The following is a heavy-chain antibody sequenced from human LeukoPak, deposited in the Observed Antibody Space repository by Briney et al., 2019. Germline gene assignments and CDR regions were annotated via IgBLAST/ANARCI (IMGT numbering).Heavy chain of an antibody. CDR3: ARHEYSGSYYGLSWFDP. Sequence: SETLSLTCTVSGGSISSSGYYWGWIRQPPGKGLEWIASIYYSGSTYYNPSLKSRVAISVDTSKNQLSLKLSSLTAADTAVYYCARHEYSGSYYGLSWFDPWGQGTLVTVSS. CDR1: GGSISSSGYY. V-gene: IGHV4-39*01. CDR2: IYYSGST. J-gene: IGHJ5*02. D-gene: IGHD1-26*01.